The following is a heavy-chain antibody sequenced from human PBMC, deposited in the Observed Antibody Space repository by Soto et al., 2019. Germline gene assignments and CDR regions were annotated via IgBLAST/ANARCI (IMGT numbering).Heavy chain of an antibody. CDR3: ARDLGLSDNYYYYGMDV. CDR2: INPSGGST. CDR1: GYTFTSYY. D-gene: IGHD3-16*01. J-gene: IGHJ6*02. V-gene: IGHV1-46*01. Sequence: ASVKVSCKASGYTFTSYYMHWVRQAPGQGLEWMGIINPSGGSTSYAQKFQGRVTMTRDTSTSTVYMELSSLRSEDTAVYYCARDLGLSDNYYYYGMDVWGQGTTVTVSS.